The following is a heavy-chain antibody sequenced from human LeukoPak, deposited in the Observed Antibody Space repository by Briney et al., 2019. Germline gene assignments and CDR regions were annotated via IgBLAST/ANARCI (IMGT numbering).Heavy chain of an antibody. J-gene: IGHJ4*02. CDR3: ARGGRSDCFFDY. CDR1: GFTFSTYK. Sequence: SGGSLRLSCAASGFTFSTYKMTWVRQAPGKGLEWVSSIFTGSGDFFYADSVKGRFTLSRDDAKDSLYLHMNSLRAEDTAIYYCARGGRSDCFFDYWGQGILVTVCS. V-gene: IGHV3-21*01. CDR2: IFTGSGDF. D-gene: IGHD2-21*01.